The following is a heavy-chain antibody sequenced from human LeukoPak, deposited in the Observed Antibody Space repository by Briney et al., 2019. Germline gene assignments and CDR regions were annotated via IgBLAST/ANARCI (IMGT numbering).Heavy chain of an antibody. J-gene: IGHJ5*02. CDR3: AREGYSSSYFAETNWFDP. CDR2: INPNSGGT. D-gene: IGHD6-13*01. V-gene: IGHV1-2*02. Sequence: ASVTVSCKASGYTFTGYYMHWVRQAPGQGLEWMGWINPNSGGTNYAQKFQGRVTMTRDTSISTAYMELSRLRSDDTAVYYCAREGYSSSYFAETNWFDPWGQGTLVTVSS. CDR1: GYTFTGYY.